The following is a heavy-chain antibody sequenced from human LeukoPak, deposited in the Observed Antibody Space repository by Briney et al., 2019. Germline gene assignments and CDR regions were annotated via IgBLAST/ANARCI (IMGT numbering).Heavy chain of an antibody. CDR1: GGSFSGYY. Sequence: SETLSLTCAVYGGSFSGYYWSWIRQPPGKGLEWIGEINHSGSTNYNPSLKSRVTISVDTSKNQFSLKLSSVTAADTAVYYCARGDSSGWYPASSYSLDYWGQGTLVTVSS. CDR3: ARGDSSGWYPASSYSLDY. CDR2: INHSGST. J-gene: IGHJ4*02. V-gene: IGHV4-34*01. D-gene: IGHD6-19*01.